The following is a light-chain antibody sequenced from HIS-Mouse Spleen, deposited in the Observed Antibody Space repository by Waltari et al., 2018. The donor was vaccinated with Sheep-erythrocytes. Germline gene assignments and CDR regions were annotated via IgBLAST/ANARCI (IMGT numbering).Light chain of an antibody. V-gene: IGLV3-10*01. J-gene: IGLJ2*01. CDR3: YSTDSSGNHRV. CDR2: EDS. CDR1: ACPKKY. Sequence: SYELTQPPSVSVSPGQTARITCSGDACPKKYAYWYQQKSGQAPVLVISEDSKRPSGIPERFSGSSSGTMATLTISGAQVEDEADYYCYSTDSSGNHRVFGGGTKLTVL.